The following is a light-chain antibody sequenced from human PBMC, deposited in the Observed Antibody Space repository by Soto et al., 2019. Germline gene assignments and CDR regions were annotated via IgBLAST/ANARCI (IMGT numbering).Light chain of an antibody. CDR1: SSNIGSNT. CDR3: AACHDSLYDWV. CDR2: YNN. J-gene: IGLJ3*02. V-gene: IGLV1-44*01. Sequence: QSVLTQPPSASGTPGQRVTISCSGSSSNIGSNTVNWYQQLPGTAPTLLIYYNNQRPSGVPDRFSGSKSGTLASLAISGLESDDGAHYYCAACHDSLYDWVYGGGTTLT.